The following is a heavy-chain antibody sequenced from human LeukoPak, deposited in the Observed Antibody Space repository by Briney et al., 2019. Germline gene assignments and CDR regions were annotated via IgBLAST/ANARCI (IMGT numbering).Heavy chain of an antibody. CDR2: INTSGGST. CDR3: MKLPTMIIVIDTDFEY. Sequence: GGSLRLSCAASGFTFSSYDLSWVRQAPGKGLEWVSSINTSGGSTYYADSLQGRFTISRDNSKNTLHLQMNNVRAEDTALYYCMKLPTMIIVIDTDFEYWGQGAQATVSS. D-gene: IGHD2-21*01. J-gene: IGHJ4*02. CDR1: GFTFSSYD. V-gene: IGHV3-23*01.